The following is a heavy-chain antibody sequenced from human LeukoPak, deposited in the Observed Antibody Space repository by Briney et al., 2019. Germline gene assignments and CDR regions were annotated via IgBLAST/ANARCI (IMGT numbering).Heavy chain of an antibody. Sequence: GGSLRLSCAASGFTFSSYVMHWVRQAPGKGLEWVAVISYDGSNKYYADSVKGRFTISRDNSKNTLYLQMNSLRAEDTAVYYCAKDGGYGGNSGDYWGQGTLVTVSS. CDR1: GFTFSSYV. CDR2: ISYDGSNK. CDR3: AKDGGYGGNSGDY. V-gene: IGHV3-30*18. D-gene: IGHD4-23*01. J-gene: IGHJ4*02.